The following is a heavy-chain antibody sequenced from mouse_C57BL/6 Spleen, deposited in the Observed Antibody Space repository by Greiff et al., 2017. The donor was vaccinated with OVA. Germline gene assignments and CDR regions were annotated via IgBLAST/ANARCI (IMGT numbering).Heavy chain of an antibody. Sequence: EVQLVESEGGLVQPGSSMKLSCTASGFTFSDYYMAWVRQVPEKGLEWVANINYDGSSTYYLDSLKSRFIISRDNAKNILDLQMSSLKSEDTATYYCAREPHGSSYEGYFDVWGTGTTVTVSS. J-gene: IGHJ1*03. CDR2: INYDGSST. CDR1: GFTFSDYY. CDR3: AREPHGSSYEGYFDV. D-gene: IGHD1-1*01. V-gene: IGHV5-16*01.